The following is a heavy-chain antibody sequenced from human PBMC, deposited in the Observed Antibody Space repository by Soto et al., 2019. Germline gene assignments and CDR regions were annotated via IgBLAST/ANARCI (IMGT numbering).Heavy chain of an antibody. V-gene: IGHV4-4*02. D-gene: IGHD1-26*01. CDR3: ARGPPIVGNTTPLDS. J-gene: IGHJ4*02. Sequence: QVQLQESGPRLVKPSGTLSLTCTVSGGSITNSNCWSWVRLPPAKGLEWIGDIYHAGSTKYNPSLERRVTMSVDTSNNQFALTLPSVTAADTAVYFCARGPPIVGNTTPLDSWGQGTLVTVS. CDR1: GGSITNSNC. CDR2: IYHAGST.